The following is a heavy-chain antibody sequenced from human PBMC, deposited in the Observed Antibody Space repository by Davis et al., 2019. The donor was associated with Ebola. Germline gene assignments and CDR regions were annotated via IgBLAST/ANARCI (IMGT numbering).Heavy chain of an antibody. D-gene: IGHD3-3*01. J-gene: IGHJ5*02. CDR2: IYHRGST. CDR3: ARQGWSGYSLRHWLDP. V-gene: IGHV4-38-2*02. Sequence: SETLSLTCTVSGYSISSGDYWGWIRQPPGKGLEWIGNIYHRGSTYYNPSLKSRVTISVDTSKNQFSLKLRSVTAADTAVYYCARQGWSGYSLRHWLDPWGRGTLVTVSS. CDR1: GYSISSGDY.